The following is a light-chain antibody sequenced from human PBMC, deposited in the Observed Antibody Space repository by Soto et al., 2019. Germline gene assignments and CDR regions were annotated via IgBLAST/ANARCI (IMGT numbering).Light chain of an antibody. V-gene: IGLV2-23*01. CDR1: SDDFGAYNS. J-gene: IGLJ1*01. CDR2: KGT. Sequence: LTQPAAVSGSPVQSITISFTGTSDDFGAYNSVSWYQQLPHKAPQVILYKGTQRLYGVSSRFSTSTSGNADSLTLSGLQAEDEAEYFCCFYAPETTYLFAPGPKV. CDR3: CFYAPETTYL.